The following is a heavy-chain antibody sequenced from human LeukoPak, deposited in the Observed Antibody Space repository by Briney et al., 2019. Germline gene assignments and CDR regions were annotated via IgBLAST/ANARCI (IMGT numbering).Heavy chain of an antibody. CDR1: GGSFSGYY. D-gene: IGHD3-9*01. CDR2: INHSGST. J-gene: IGHJ4*02. V-gene: IGHV4-34*01. CDR3: ARGGYDISTGYKSHSIDY. Sequence: SETLSLTFAVYGGSFSGYYWSWIRQPPGKGLEWIGEINHSGSTNYNPSLKSRVTISVDTSKNQFSLKLSSVTAADTAVYYCARGGYDISTGYKSHSIDYWGQGTLVTVSS.